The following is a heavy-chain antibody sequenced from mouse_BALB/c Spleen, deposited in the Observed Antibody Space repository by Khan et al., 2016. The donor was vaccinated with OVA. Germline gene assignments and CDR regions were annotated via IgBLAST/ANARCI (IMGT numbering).Heavy chain of an antibody. Sequence: QVRLQQSGGDLMKPGASVKISCKATGYTFSSYWIEWVKQRPGHGLEWIGQIFPGSVSTTYNEKFKGKATLTADTSSTTAYMQLSSLTSEDSAVYYCARGGYGGFAYWGQGTLVTVSA. V-gene: IGHV1-9*01. D-gene: IGHD2-2*01. J-gene: IGHJ3*01. CDR3: ARGGYGGFAY. CDR1: GYTFSSYW. CDR2: IFPGSVST.